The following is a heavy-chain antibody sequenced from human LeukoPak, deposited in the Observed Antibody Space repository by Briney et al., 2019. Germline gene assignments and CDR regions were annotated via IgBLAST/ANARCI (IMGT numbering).Heavy chain of an antibody. V-gene: IGHV4-59*01. CDR2: IYYSGST. Sequence: SETLSFTCTVSGGSIGSYYWSWIRQPPGKGLEWIGYIYYSGSTNYNPSLKSRVTISVDTSKNQFSLKLSSVTAADTAVYYCASYSYYYDSSGYFDYWGQGTLVTVSS. CDR3: ASYSYYYDSSGYFDY. CDR1: GGSIGSYY. J-gene: IGHJ4*02. D-gene: IGHD3-22*01.